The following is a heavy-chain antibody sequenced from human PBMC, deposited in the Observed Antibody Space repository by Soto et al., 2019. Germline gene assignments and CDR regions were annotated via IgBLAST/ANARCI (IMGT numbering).Heavy chain of an antibody. CDR1: GGSVSSTGYY. J-gene: IGHJ5*02. D-gene: IGHD2-2*01. CDR2: IYSGST. Sequence: QLQLQESGPGLVKPSETLSLTSSVSGGSVSSTGYYWGWIRQPAGKELEWIGSIYSGSTFYNPSLKSRVTMSIDTSKNQFSLKLSSLTAADAAVYYCARQAGVTSTSIRWFDPWGQGTLVTVSS. CDR3: ARQAGVTSTSIRWFDP. V-gene: IGHV4-39*01.